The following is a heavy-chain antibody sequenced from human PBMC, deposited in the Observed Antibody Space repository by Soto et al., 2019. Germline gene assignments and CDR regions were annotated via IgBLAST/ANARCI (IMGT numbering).Heavy chain of an antibody. CDR2: INPSGGST. D-gene: IGHD3-10*01. Sequence: ASVRVSCKASGYTFTSYYMHWVRQAPGQGLEWMGIINPSGGSTSYAQKFQGRVTMTRDTSTSTVYMELSSLRSEDTAVYYCARASAMVRGVITYYYYGMDVWGQGTTVTVSS. V-gene: IGHV1-46*01. CDR3: ARASAMVRGVITYYYYGMDV. J-gene: IGHJ6*02. CDR1: GYTFTSYY.